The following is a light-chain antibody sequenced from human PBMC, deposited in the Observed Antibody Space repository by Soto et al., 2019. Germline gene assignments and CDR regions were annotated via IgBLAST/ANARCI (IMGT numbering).Light chain of an antibody. CDR1: QSISSY. V-gene: IGKV1-39*01. J-gene: IGKJ1*01. CDR2: GAS. Sequence: DIQMTQSPSSLSASLGDRVTITCRASQSISSYLNWYQQKPGKAPKLLIYGASSLQNGVPSTFCGSGSGTHFTLTLSSLQPEDFATYYCQQSYSTPWTFGQGTKV. CDR3: QQSYSTPWT.